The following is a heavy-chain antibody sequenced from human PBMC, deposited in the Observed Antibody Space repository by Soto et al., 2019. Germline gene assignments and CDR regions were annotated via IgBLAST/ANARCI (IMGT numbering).Heavy chain of an antibody. CDR1: GFTFSSYT. CDR3: ARAISASYCPVSGYSSSCDWFDP. Sequence: EVQLVESGGGLVKPGGSLRLSCAASGFTFSSYTMIWVRQAPGKGLEWVSSIISSSTNTYYADSVKGRFTISRDNAKNSLFLQMNSLRAEDTAVYYCARAISASYCPVSGYSSSCDWFDPWGQGTLVTVSS. J-gene: IGHJ5*02. D-gene: IGHD6-19*01. V-gene: IGHV3-21*02. CDR2: IISSSTNT.